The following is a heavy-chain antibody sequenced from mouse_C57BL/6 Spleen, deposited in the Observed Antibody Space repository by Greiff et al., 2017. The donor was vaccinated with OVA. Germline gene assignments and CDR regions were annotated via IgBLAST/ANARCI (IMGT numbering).Heavy chain of an antibody. Sequence: EVMLVESGGGLVKPGGSLKLSCAASGFTFSDYGMHWVRQAPEKGLEWVAYISSGSSTIYYADTVKGRFTISRDNAKNTLFLQMTSLRSEDAAIYYCASNGAMDYWGQGTSVTVSS. CDR1: GFTFSDYG. J-gene: IGHJ4*01. CDR2: ISSGSSTI. V-gene: IGHV5-17*01. CDR3: ASNGAMDY.